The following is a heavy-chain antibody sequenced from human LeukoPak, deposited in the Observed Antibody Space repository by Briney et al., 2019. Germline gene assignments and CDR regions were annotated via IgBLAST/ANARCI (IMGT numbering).Heavy chain of an antibody. D-gene: IGHD3-16*01. J-gene: IGHJ4*02. CDR3: ARHLWGSYVFDY. Sequence: SETLSLTCAVYGGSLSGNYWIWIRQPLGKGLEWIGEINHSGSTNYNPSLKSRVTISVDTSKNHFCLKLNSVTAADTAVYYCARHLWGSYVFDYWGQGTLVTVSS. CDR2: INHSGST. V-gene: IGHV4-34*01. CDR1: GGSLSGNY.